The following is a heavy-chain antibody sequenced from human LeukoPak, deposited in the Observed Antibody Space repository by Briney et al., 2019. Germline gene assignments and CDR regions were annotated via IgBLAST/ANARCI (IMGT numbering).Heavy chain of an antibody. V-gene: IGHV3-30*02. J-gene: IGHJ6*03. CDR3: AKDGYCSSTSCYRRDYYYMDV. CDR2: IRYDGSNK. D-gene: IGHD2-2*03. CDR1: GFTFSSYG. Sequence: GGSLRLSCAASGFTFSSYGMHWVRQAPGKGLEWVAFIRYDGSNKYYADSVKGRFTISRDNSKNTLYLQMNSLRAEDTAAYYCAKDGYCSSTSCYRRDYYYMDVWGKGTTVTISS.